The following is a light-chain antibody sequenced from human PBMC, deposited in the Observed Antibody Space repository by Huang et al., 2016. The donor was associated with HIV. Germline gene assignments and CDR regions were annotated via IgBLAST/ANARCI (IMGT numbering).Light chain of an antibody. CDR2: GAT. J-gene: IGKJ4*01. V-gene: IGKV3-20*01. CDR3: QQYGSSPLT. Sequence: EIVLTQSPGTLSLSPGEGATVSCTARENISSDFLAWYQQKPGQAPRLLIYGATRRAAGIPDRFSGSGSESDFTLTITRLESEDSAMYHCQQYGSSPLTFGGGTKVEI. CDR1: ENISSDF.